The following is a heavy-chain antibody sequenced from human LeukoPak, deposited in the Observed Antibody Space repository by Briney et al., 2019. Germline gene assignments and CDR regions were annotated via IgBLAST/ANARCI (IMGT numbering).Heavy chain of an antibody. Sequence: PGGSLRLSCAASGFTFSSYAMSWVRQAPGKGLEWVSAVSGSGGSTYYADSVKGRFTISRDNSKNTLYLQMNSLRAEDTAVYYCAKGYSYYYGSSALGDWGQGTLVTVSS. CDR1: GFTFSSYA. D-gene: IGHD3-22*01. V-gene: IGHV3-23*01. J-gene: IGHJ4*02. CDR2: VSGSGGST. CDR3: AKGYSYYYGSSALGD.